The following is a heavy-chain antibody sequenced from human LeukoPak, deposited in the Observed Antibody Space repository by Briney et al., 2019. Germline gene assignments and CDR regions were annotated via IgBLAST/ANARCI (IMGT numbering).Heavy chain of an antibody. CDR3: ARDGRPIDY. V-gene: IGHV3-7*01. Sequence: SGGSLCLSCAASVFTFTIFCSSWVGQAPGPGREWVANIKEDGSERFYVESVKGRFTISRDNAKNSLYLQLNSLRAEDTAVYYCARDGRPIDYWGQGTLVIVSS. CDR2: IKEDGSER. J-gene: IGHJ4*02. CDR1: VFTFTIFC.